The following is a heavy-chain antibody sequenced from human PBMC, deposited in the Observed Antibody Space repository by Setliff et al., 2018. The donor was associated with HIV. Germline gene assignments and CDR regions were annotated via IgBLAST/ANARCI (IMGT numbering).Heavy chain of an antibody. CDR1: GYSISRGYF. Sequence: SQTLSLPCAVSGYSISRGYFWVWVRQPPGKGLEWIGSVSHSGNTDYNISLKSRVTISIDNSNNHFSLKLRSVTAADTAVYYCVSQPESRWQIEYWGQGTLVTVSS. CDR2: VSHSGNT. J-gene: IGHJ4*02. D-gene: IGHD3-10*01. CDR3: VSQPESRWQIEY. V-gene: IGHV4-38-2*01.